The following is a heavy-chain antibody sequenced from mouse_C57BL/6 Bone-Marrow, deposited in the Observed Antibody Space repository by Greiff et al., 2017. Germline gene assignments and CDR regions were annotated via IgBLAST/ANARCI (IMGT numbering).Heavy chain of an antibody. CDR3: ARAWAPCPYYALDY. V-gene: IGHV1-82*01. CDR1: GYAFSSSW. D-gene: IGHD3-1*01. J-gene: IGHJ4*01. Sequence: VMLVESGPELVKPGASVKISCKASGYAFSSSWMNWVKQRPGKGLEWIGRIYPGDGDTNYNGKFKGKATLTADKSSSTAYMQLSSLTSEDSAVYFCARAWAPCPYYALDYWGQGTSVTVSS. CDR2: IYPGDGDT.